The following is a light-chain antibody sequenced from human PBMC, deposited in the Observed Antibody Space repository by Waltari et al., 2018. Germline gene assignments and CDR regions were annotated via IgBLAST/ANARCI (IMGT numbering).Light chain of an antibody. V-gene: IGKV4-1*01. CDR1: QSVLYSSNNKNY. CDR2: WAS. CDR3: QQYYSTPLT. Sequence: DIVMTQSPDSLAVSPGERATINCKSSQSVLYSSNNKNYLAWYQQKPGQPPKLLIYWASTRESGVPDRFSGSGSGTDFTLTISSLQAADVAVYYCQQYYSTPLTFGGGTKVEIK. J-gene: IGKJ4*01.